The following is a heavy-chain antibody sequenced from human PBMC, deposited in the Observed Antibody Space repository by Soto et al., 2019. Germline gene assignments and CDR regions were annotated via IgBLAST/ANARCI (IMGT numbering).Heavy chain of an antibody. CDR2: INYSGST. D-gene: IGHD5-12*01. V-gene: IGHV4-59*01. CDR1: GGSISTYY. CDR3: ARVMGGGYDSFYYNAMDV. Sequence: LSLTCTVSGGSISTYYWSWIRQPPGKGLEWLGYINYSGSTNYNPSLKSPVTISVDTSKNQFSLKLRSVTAADTAVYYCARVMGGGYDSFYYNAMDVWGQGTTVTVSS. J-gene: IGHJ6*02.